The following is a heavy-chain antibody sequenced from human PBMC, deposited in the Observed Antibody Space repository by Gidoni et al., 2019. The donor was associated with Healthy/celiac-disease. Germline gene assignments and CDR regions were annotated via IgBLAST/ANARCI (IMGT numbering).Heavy chain of an antibody. J-gene: IGHJ6*02. Sequence: QVQLVQSGAEVKKPGSSVKVSCKASGGPFSSYAISWVRQAPGQGLEWMGGIIPIFGTANYAQKFQGRVTITADESTSTAYMELSSLRSEDTAVYYCARDPPRHIAVASGMDVWGQGTTVTVSS. CDR2: IIPIFGTA. V-gene: IGHV1-69*01. CDR1: GGPFSSYA. CDR3: ARDPPRHIAVASGMDV. D-gene: IGHD6-19*01.